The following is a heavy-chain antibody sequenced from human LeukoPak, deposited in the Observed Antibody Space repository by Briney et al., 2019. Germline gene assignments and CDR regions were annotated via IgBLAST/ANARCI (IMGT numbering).Heavy chain of an antibody. V-gene: IGHV3-21*01. D-gene: IGHD6-19*01. Sequence: GGSLRLSCAASGFTFSSYAMSWVRQAPGKGLEWVSSISSSSSYIYYADSVKGRFTISRDNAKNSLYLQMNSLRAEDTAVYYCARSQPTIAVYYFDYWGQGTLVTVSS. J-gene: IGHJ4*02. CDR2: ISSSSSYI. CDR1: GFTFSSYA. CDR3: ARSQPTIAVYYFDY.